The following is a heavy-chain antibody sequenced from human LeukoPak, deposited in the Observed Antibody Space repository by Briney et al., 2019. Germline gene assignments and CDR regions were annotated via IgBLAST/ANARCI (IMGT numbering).Heavy chain of an antibody. CDR2: ISYDGSYK. CDR3: AKDQLGFMYYYDSRPETYYYYYMDV. Sequence: PGRSLRLSCAASGFTFSTSGMHWVRQAPGKGLEWVAVISYDGSYKYYADSVKGRFTISRDNSKNTLYLQMNSLRPDDTAVYYCAKDQLGFMYYYDSRPETYYYYYMDVWGKGTTVTISS. V-gene: IGHV3-30*18. D-gene: IGHD3-22*01. CDR1: GFTFSTSG. J-gene: IGHJ6*03.